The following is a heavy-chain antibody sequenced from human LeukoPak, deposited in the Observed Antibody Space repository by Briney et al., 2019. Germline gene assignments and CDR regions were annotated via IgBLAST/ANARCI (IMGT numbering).Heavy chain of an antibody. CDR2: IYHSGST. D-gene: IGHD3-22*01. V-gene: IGHV4-39*07. CDR3: ARVFGSYDSSDYYTRYGMDV. Sequence: SETLSLTCTVSGGSISSSSYYWGWIRQPPGKGLEWIGEIYHSGSTNYNPSLKSRVTISVDKSKNQFSLKLSSVTAADTAVYYCARVFGSYDSSDYYTRYGMDVWGQGTTVTVSS. CDR1: GGSISSSSYY. J-gene: IGHJ6*02.